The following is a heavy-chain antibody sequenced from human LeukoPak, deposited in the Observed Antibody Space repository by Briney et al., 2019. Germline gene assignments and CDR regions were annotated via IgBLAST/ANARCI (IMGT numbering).Heavy chain of an antibody. CDR1: GGSISSYY. Sequence: SETLSLTCTVSGGSISSYYWSWIRQPPGKGLEWIGYIYYSGSTNYNPSLKSRVTISVDTSKNQFSLKLSSVTAADTAVYYCARVAYYYGSGSSSYGMDVWGQGTTVTVSS. V-gene: IGHV4-59*08. J-gene: IGHJ6*02. CDR2: IYYSGST. D-gene: IGHD3-10*01. CDR3: ARVAYYYGSGSSSYGMDV.